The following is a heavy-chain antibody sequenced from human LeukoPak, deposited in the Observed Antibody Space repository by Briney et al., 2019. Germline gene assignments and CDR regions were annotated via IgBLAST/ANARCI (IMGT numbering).Heavy chain of an antibody. V-gene: IGHV4-34*01. Sequence: SETLSLTCAVYGGSFSGYYWSWIRQPPGKGLEWIGEINHSGSTNYNPSLKSRVTISVDTSKNQFSLKLSSVTAADTAVYYCARGLVRGEDYWGQGTLVTVSS. CDR3: ARGLVRGEDY. D-gene: IGHD3-10*01. CDR1: GGSFSGYY. CDR2: INHSGST. J-gene: IGHJ4*02.